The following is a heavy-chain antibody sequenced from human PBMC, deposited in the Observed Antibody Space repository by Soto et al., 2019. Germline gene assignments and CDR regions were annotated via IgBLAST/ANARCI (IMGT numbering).Heavy chain of an antibody. V-gene: IGHV4-34*01. Sequence: VQLQQWGAGLLKPSETLSLTCAVYGGSFSGYYWSWIRQPPGKWLEWIGEINHSGSTNYNPSLKSRVTISVDTSKHQFSLKLSSVTAADTVVYYCASNKYEYYGDYGHPGMVVWGLGTKFNV. CDR1: GGSFSGYY. CDR3: ASNKYEYYGDYGHPGMVV. CDR2: INHSGST. J-gene: IGHJ6*01. D-gene: IGHD4-17*01.